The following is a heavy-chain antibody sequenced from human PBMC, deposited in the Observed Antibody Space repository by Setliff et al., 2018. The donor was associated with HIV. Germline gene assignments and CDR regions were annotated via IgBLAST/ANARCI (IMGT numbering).Heavy chain of an antibody. Sequence: PSETLSLTCTVSGGSIRSHYWSWIREPPGKGLEWIGYIYYSGSKKYNPSLKSRVTISLDTSRNQFSLKLSSVTAADTAVYYCARAIGHYYDSSGYYLRTYFDHWGQGNLVTVSS. V-gene: IGHV4-59*11. CDR2: IYYSGSK. CDR3: ARAIGHYYDSSGYYLRTYFDH. J-gene: IGHJ4*02. CDR1: GGSIRSHY. D-gene: IGHD3-22*01.